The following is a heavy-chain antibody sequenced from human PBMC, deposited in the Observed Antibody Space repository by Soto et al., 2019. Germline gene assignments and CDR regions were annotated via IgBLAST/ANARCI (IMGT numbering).Heavy chain of an antibody. CDR3: ARPYSSNSNWFDP. CDR1: GFTFVNYG. V-gene: IGHV3-33*01. D-gene: IGHD6-19*01. Sequence: GGSLILSCAASGFTFVNYGMHWVRQAPGKGLEWVAVVRDDADDAYYADSVKGRFTISRDNSKNTLYLQMSSLRAEDTAVYYCARPYSSNSNWFDPWGQGTLVTVSS. CDR2: VRDDADDA. J-gene: IGHJ5*02.